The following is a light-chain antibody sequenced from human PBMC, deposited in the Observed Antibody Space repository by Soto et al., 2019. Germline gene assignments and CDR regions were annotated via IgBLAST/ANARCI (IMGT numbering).Light chain of an antibody. J-gene: IGKJ2*01. Sequence: EIVMTQSAADVSVSPVERVTLSCRASESLSTYLAWYQHKPGQAPRLLIYGASTKATGIPARFSGSGSATDFTLTISSLQSEDFAVYYCQSYNDWPFSFGQGTKVDIK. CDR2: GAS. CDR1: ESLSTY. CDR3: QSYNDWPFS. V-gene: IGKV3-15*01.